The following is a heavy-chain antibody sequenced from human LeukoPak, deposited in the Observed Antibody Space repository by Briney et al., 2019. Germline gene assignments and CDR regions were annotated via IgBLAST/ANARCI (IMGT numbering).Heavy chain of an antibody. CDR1: GDSLNSYY. Sequence: SETLSLTCTVSGDSLNSYYWSWIRQPPGEGLQWIGYIFYSGSSNYNASLRSRVAISVDTSKNQFSLKLTSVTAADTAVYYCAGRAARFFDYWGQGILVTVS. CDR2: IFYSGSS. CDR3: AGRAARFFDY. V-gene: IGHV4-59*01. D-gene: IGHD6-25*01. J-gene: IGHJ4*02.